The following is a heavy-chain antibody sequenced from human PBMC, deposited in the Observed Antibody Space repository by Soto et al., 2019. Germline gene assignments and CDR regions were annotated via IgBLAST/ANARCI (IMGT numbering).Heavy chain of an antibody. Sequence: QVQLVQSGAEVKKPGSSVKVSCKASGGTFSSYAISCVRQAPGQGLEWMGGIIPIFGTANYAQKFQGRVTITADKSTSTAYMELSSLRSEDTAVYYCARDQSRNPGGYYGMDVWGQGTTVTVSS. D-gene: IGHD2-15*01. CDR2: IIPIFGTA. J-gene: IGHJ6*02. V-gene: IGHV1-69*06. CDR3: ARDQSRNPGGYYGMDV. CDR1: GGTFSSYA.